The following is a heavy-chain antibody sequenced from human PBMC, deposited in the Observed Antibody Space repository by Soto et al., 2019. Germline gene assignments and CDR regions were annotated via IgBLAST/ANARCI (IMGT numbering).Heavy chain of an antibody. CDR2: IKSKTDGGTT. J-gene: IGHJ4*02. Sequence: GGSLRLSCAASGFTFSNAWMSWVRQAPGKGLEWVGRIKSKTDGGTTDYAAPVKGRFTISRDDSKNTLYLQMNSLKTEDTAVYYCTTAGGIAVAGTDFDYWGQGTLVTVSS. D-gene: IGHD6-19*01. CDR1: GFTFSNAW. V-gene: IGHV3-15*01. CDR3: TTAGGIAVAGTDFDY.